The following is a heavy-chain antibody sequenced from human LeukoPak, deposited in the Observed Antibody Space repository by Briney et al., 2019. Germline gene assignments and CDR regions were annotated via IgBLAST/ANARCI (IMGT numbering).Heavy chain of an antibody. V-gene: IGHV1-69*05. D-gene: IGHD3-22*01. J-gene: IGHJ3*02. CDR3: ARDTRKQRSSGYYLMDAFDI. Sequence: SVRVSCKASGGTFRSYAISWVRQAPGQGLEWMGRIIPIFGTTNYAQKFQGRVTIITDESTSTDYMELSSLRSEDTAVYYCARDTRKQRSSGYYLMDAFDIWGQGTMVTVSS. CDR2: IIPIFGTT. CDR1: GGTFRSYA.